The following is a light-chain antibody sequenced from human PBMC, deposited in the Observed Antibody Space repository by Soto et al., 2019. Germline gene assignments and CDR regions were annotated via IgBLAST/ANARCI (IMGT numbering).Light chain of an antibody. CDR1: QSISSY. Sequence: DFQMTQSPSSLSASVGDRVTITCRASQSISSYLNWYQQKPGKAPKLLIYAASSLQSGVPSRFSGSGSVTDFTLTISSLQPEDFATCYCQQSYSTLVTFGQGNKLESK. J-gene: IGKJ2*01. V-gene: IGKV1-39*01. CDR3: QQSYSTLVT. CDR2: AAS.